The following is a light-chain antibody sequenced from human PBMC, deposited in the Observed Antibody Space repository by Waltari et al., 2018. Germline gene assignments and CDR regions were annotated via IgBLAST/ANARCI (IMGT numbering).Light chain of an antibody. V-gene: IGKV4-1*01. J-gene: IGKJ1*01. CDR2: WAS. CDR1: QSVSYSSNKKNY. CDR3: QQYYSPPLT. Sequence: DIVMTQSPDSLAVSLGERATINCKSSQSVSYSSNKKNYLGRYQQKPGQPPKLLIYWASTREPGVPDRFSGSGSVTNFTLTITSLQAEDVALYYCQQYYSPPLTFGQGTKVEIK.